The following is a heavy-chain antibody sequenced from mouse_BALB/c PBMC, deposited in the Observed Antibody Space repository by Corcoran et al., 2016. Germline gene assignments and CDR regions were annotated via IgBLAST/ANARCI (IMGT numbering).Heavy chain of an antibody. Sequence: QIQLVQSGPELKKPGETVKISCKASGYTFTNYGMNWVKQAPGKGLKWMGWINTYTGEPTYADDFKGRFAFSLETSASTAYLQINNLKNEDTATYFCARANWGYYFDYWDQGTTLTVSS. CDR1: GYTFTNYG. CDR2: INTYTGEP. V-gene: IGHV9-3-1*01. J-gene: IGHJ2*01. D-gene: IGHD4-1*01. CDR3: ARANWGYYFDY.